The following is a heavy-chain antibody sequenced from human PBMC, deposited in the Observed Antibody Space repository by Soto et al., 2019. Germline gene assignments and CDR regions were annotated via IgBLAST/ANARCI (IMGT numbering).Heavy chain of an antibody. V-gene: IGHV5-51*01. CDR2: IYPGDPDT. J-gene: IGHJ6*02. Sequence: EVQLVQSGAEVKKPGESLKISCKGSGYSFTSYWIGWVRQMPGKGLEWLGSIYPGDPDTRYSPSFQGQVTISADKSISTAYLQWSSLKASDTAIYYCARTAAAGKYYYGVDVWGQGTTVTVSS. D-gene: IGHD6-13*01. CDR3: ARTAAAGKYYYGVDV. CDR1: GYSFTSYW.